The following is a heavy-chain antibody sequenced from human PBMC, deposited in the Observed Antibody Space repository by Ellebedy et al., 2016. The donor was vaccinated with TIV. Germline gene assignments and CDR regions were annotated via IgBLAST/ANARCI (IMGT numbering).Heavy chain of an antibody. CDR1: GDSISSSSYY. D-gene: IGHD3-10*01. CDR3: ASNMVRESTWFDP. CDR2: IYYSGST. J-gene: IGHJ5*02. Sequence: MPGGSLRLSCTVSGDSISSSSYYWGWIRQPPGKGLEWIGSIYYSGSTYYNPSLKSRVTISVDTSKNQFSLKLSSVTAADTAVYYCASNMVRESTWFDPWGQGTLVTVSS. V-gene: IGHV4-39*01.